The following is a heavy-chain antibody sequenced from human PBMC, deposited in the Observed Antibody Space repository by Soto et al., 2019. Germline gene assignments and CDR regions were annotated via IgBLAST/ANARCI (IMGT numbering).Heavy chain of an antibody. Sequence: PGGSLRLSCAASGFTFSSYVMHWVRQAPGKGLEYVAVIWYDGSNKYYADSVKGRFTISRDNSKNTLYLQMNSLRAEDAAVYYCARDHIAGVFQMYGDAFDIWGQGTMVTVSS. CDR2: IWYDGSNK. D-gene: IGHD1-26*01. V-gene: IGHV3-33*01. CDR1: GFTFSSYV. J-gene: IGHJ3*02. CDR3: ARDHIAGVFQMYGDAFDI.